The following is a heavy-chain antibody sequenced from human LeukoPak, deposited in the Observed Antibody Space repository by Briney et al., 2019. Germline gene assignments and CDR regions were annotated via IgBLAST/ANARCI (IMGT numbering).Heavy chain of an antibody. J-gene: IGHJ4*02. CDR2: INYSGGST. CDR1: GLTFSNDP. V-gene: IGHV3-23*01. Sequence: GGSLRLSCAASGLTFSNDPMSWVRQTPGKGLEWVSTINYSGGSTYYADSVKGRFTISRDNSKNTLYLQMNSLRVDDTAVYYCARADSSGYSDYWGQGTLVTVSS. CDR3: ARADSSGYSDY. D-gene: IGHD3-22*01.